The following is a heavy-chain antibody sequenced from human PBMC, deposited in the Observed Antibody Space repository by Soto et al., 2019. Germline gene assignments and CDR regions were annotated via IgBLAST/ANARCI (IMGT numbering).Heavy chain of an antibody. J-gene: IGHJ4*02. CDR2: INPRNGDT. V-gene: IGHV1-2*02. CDR3: ARDLNPYYGPGSCHGFFDC. D-gene: IGHD3-10*01. CDR1: GYTFIDHY. Sequence: QGQLVQSGAEVTESGASVKVSCKASGYTFIDHYVHWMRQPPAQGLEWIGWINPRNGDTKYAEKLQGRITLTRDTSISTQYVELSRLRSDDTAMYYCARDLNPYYGPGSCHGFFDCWGQGTPVTGSS.